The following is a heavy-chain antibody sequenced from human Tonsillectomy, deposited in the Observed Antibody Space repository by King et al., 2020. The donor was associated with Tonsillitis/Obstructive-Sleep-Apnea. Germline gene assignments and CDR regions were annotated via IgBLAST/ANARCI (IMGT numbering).Heavy chain of an antibody. V-gene: IGHV3-9*01. CDR3: AKVLIRYKWNDNAFDI. Sequence: VQLVESGGGLVQPGRSLRVSCTGSGFTFDDYAMHWVRQGPGKGLEWVSGISWNSGIILYAASVKGRFTISRDNARNSLDLQMNSLRPEDTALYYCAKVLIRYKWNDNAFDIWGQGTMVTVSS. J-gene: IGHJ3*02. CDR2: ISWNSGII. D-gene: IGHD1-1*01. CDR1: GFTFDDYA.